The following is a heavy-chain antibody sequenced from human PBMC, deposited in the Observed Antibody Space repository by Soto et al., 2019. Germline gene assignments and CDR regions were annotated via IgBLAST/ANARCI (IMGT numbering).Heavy chain of an antibody. J-gene: IGHJ5*02. CDR2: IFSNDEK. V-gene: IGHV2-26*01. Sequence: SGPTLVNPTETLTLTCTVSGFSLSNARMGVSWIRQPPGKALEWLAHIFSNDEKSYSTSLKSRPTISKDTSKSQVVLTMTNMDPVDTATYYCARALPSTGVLVWFDPWGQGTLVTVSS. CDR1: GFSLSNARMG. D-gene: IGHD1-1*01. CDR3: ARALPSTGVLVWFDP.